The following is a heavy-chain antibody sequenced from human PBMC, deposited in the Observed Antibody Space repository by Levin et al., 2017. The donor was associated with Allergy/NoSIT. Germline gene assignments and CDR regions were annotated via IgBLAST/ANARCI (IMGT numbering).Heavy chain of an antibody. J-gene: IGHJ5*02. V-gene: IGHV3-9*01. CDR1: GFTFDDYA. CDR3: AKDRNGDYEFGWFDP. Sequence: PGGSLRLSCAASGFTFDDYAMHWVRQAPGKGLEWVSGISRHSDFIGYADSLKGRFTISRDNAKNSLYLQMNSLRVEDTALYYCAKDRNGDYEFGWFDPWGQGTLVTVSS. CDR2: ISRHSDFI. D-gene: IGHD4-17*01.